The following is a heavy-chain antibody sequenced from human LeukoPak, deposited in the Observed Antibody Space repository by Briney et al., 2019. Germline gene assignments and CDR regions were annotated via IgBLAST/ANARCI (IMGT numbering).Heavy chain of an antibody. CDR3: ARDSLTAVDNWFDP. D-gene: IGHD3-16*02. Sequence: SETLSLTCNVSGGSISSYYWSWIRQPPGKGLEWIGYISYSGNTNYNPSLKSRVTISVDTSKNQFSLKLSSVTAADTAVYYCARDSLTAVDNWFDPWGQGTLVIVSS. J-gene: IGHJ5*02. CDR1: GGSISSYY. V-gene: IGHV4-59*01. CDR2: ISYSGNT.